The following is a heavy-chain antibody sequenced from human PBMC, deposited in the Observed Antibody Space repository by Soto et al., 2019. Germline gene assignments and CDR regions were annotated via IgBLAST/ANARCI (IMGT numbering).Heavy chain of an antibody. D-gene: IGHD6-13*01. CDR1: GGSFSGYY. J-gene: IGHJ3*02. V-gene: IGHV4-34*01. CDR3: ARRIRTHSSSWYQGAFDI. Sequence: PSETLSLTCAVYGGSFSGYYWSWIRQPPGKGLEWIGEINHSGSTNYNPSLKSRVTISVDTSKNQFSLKLSSVTAADTAVYYCARRIRTHSSSWYQGAFDIWGQGTMVTVSS. CDR2: INHSGST.